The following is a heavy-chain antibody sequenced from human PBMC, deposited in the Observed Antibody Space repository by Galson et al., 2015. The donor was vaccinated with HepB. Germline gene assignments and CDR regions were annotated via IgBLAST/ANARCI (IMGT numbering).Heavy chain of an antibody. J-gene: IGHJ4*02. CDR3: ARGLAAGFFRRGRYFDY. CDR2: INHSGVT. Sequence: ETLSLTCTINGGSFNFYSWTWIRQPPGEGLEWIGEINHSGVTDYNPSLKSRVTMSVDTSKSQFSLNLTSVTVADTAVYFCARGLAAGFFRRGRYFDYWGQGTLVTVSS. V-gene: IGHV4-34*01. D-gene: IGHD3-3*01. CDR1: GGSFNFYS.